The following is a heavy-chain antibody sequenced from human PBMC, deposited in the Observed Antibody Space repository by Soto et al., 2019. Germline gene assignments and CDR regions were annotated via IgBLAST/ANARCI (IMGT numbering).Heavy chain of an antibody. D-gene: IGHD3-10*01. CDR3: AADYGSGSYRFDF. CDR2: IFYSGRT. J-gene: IGHJ4*02. V-gene: IGHV4-59*01. Sequence: SETLSLTCTVSAGSISSYSWSWIRQPPGKGLEWIGYIFYSGRTTYNPSLRSRLTISLDTSKDQFSLKLTSVTAADTAVYYCAADYGSGSYRFDFWGQGTLVTVSS. CDR1: AGSISSYS.